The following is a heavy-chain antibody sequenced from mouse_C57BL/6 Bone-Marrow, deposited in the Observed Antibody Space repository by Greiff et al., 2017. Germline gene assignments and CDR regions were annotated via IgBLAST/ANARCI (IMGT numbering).Heavy chain of an antibody. D-gene: IGHD2-3*01. CDR2: ISSGGSYT. Sequence: EVQRVESGGDLVKPGGSLKLSCAASGFTFSSYGMSWVRQTPDKRLEWVATISSGGSYTYYPDSVKGRFTISSDNAKNTLYLQMSSLKSEDTAMYYCARQGSYDGYYGYWGQGTTLTVSS. V-gene: IGHV5-6*01. CDR1: GFTFSSYG. CDR3: ARQGSYDGYYGY. J-gene: IGHJ2*01.